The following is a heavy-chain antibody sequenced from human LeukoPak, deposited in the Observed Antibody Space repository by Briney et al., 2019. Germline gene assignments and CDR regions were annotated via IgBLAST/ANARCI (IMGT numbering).Heavy chain of an antibody. CDR1: GGSISSSSYY. V-gene: IGHV4-39*07. CDR3: ATPRNLVGALASHAFDI. D-gene: IGHD1-26*01. Sequence: SETLSLTCTVSGGSISSSSYYWGWIRQPPGTGLEWIGSIYYSGSTYYNPSLKSRVTISVDTSKNQFSLKLSSVTAADTAVYYCATPRNLVGALASHAFDIWGQGTMVTVSS. CDR2: IYYSGST. J-gene: IGHJ3*02.